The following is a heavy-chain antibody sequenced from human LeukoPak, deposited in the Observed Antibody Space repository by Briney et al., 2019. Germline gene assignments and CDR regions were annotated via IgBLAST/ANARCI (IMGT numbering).Heavy chain of an antibody. CDR3: ARDREEFVVVPAANFDY. D-gene: IGHD2-2*01. J-gene: IGHJ4*02. CDR1: GYTFTSYG. Sequence: ASVKVSCKASGYTFTSYGISWVRQAPGQGLEWMGWISAYNGNTNYAQKLHGRVTMTTDTSTSTAYMELRSLRSDDTAVYYCARDREEFVVVPAANFDYWGQGTLVTVSS. V-gene: IGHV1-18*01. CDR2: ISAYNGNT.